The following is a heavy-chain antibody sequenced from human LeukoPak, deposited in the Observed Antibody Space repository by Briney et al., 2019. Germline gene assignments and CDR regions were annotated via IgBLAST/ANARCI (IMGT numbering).Heavy chain of an antibody. CDR2: ISYSRNT. CDR1: GGSISSSSYY. D-gene: IGHD4-11*01. Sequence: SETLSLTCTVSGGSISSSSYYWGWIRQPPGKGLEWIGSISYSRNTYYNPSLKSRVIISVDTSKNQFSLKLSSVTAADTAVYYCARRRSNYDDYWGQGTLVTVSS. J-gene: IGHJ4*02. CDR3: ARRRSNYDDY. V-gene: IGHV4-39*01.